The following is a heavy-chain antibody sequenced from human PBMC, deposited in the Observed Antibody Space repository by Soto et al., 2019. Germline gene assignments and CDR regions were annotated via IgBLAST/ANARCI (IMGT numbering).Heavy chain of an antibody. D-gene: IGHD6-13*01. Sequence: SETLSLTCTVSGGSISSYYWSWIRQPPGKGLEWIGYIYYSGSTNYNPSLKSRVTIPVDTSKNQFSLKLSSVTAADTAVYYCARGRSSSSYYYYMDVWGKGTTVTVSS. V-gene: IGHV4-59*01. J-gene: IGHJ6*03. CDR1: GGSISSYY. CDR2: IYYSGST. CDR3: ARGRSSSSYYYYMDV.